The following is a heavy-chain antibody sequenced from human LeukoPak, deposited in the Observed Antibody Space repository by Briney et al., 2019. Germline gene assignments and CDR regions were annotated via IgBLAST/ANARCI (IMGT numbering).Heavy chain of an antibody. Sequence: GGSLRLSCAASGFTFSTFGMNWVRQAPGKGLEWVSSISGSSSSIYYADSVKGRFTISRDNAKNSLYVQMNSLRAEDTAVYYCARGGYSYDYWGQGTLVTVSS. CDR1: GFTFSTFG. V-gene: IGHV3-21*06. CDR3: ARGGYSYDY. D-gene: IGHD5-18*01. J-gene: IGHJ4*02. CDR2: ISGSSSSI.